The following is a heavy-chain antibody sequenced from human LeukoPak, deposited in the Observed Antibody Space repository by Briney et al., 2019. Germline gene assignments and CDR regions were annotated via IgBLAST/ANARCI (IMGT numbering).Heavy chain of an antibody. D-gene: IGHD5-24*01. CDR2: MRYDGCNK. CDR1: GFTFSDYD. CDR3: AKDLGTPGYNFDC. J-gene: IGHJ5*01. V-gene: IGHV3-30*02. Sequence: GESLRLSCAASGFTFSDYDMHWVPQAPGKGLEWVAFMRYDGCNKFSEESVKGRFTISRDNSKNTLYLQMSSLRAEDTAVFYCAKDLGTPGYNFDCLGQGTLVTVSS.